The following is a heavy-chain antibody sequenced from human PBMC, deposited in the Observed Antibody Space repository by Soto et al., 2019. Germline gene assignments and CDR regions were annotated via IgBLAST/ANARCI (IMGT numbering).Heavy chain of an antibody. CDR1: GFTLNTSGVR. CDR2: IYWDGDK. J-gene: IGHJ4*02. CDR3: VHAIKGSGSYYKGYFFDS. D-gene: IGHD3-10*01. V-gene: IGHV2-5*02. Sequence: QITLEESGPTLLKPTQTLTLTCTFSGFTLNTSGVRVDWIRQPPGKALEWLALIYWDGDKRYSPSLKSRLTSTKDTSNTQVVLSLTNMDPADTATYYCVHAIKGSGSYYKGYFFDSWGQGTLVTVSS.